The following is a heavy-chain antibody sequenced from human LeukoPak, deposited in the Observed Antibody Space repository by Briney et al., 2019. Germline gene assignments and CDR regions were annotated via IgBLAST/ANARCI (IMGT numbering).Heavy chain of an antibody. CDR1: GYTFTSYY. CDR3: ARDYYGSGSYPSL. J-gene: IGHJ4*02. V-gene: IGHV1-46*01. Sequence: ASVKVSCKASGYTFTSYYKHWVRQAPGQGLEWMGIINPSGGSTSYAQKFQGRVTMTRDTSTSTVYMELSSLRSEGTAVYYCARDYYGSGSYPSLWGQGTLVTVSS. CDR2: INPSGGST. D-gene: IGHD3-10*01.